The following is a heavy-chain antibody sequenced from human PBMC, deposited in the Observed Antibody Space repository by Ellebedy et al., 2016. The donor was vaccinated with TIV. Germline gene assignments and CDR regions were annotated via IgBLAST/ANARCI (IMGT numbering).Heavy chain of an antibody. J-gene: IGHJ2*01. CDR3: TTDLKWAALWYFDL. V-gene: IGHV3-15*01. CDR1: GFSFSDAC. CDR2: IKSETDGETT. D-gene: IGHD2-8*01. Sequence: GESLKISCAASGFSFSDACMSWVRQAPGKGLEWVGRIKSETDGETTHYAGPVNGRFSISRDDSKNTLFLQMNSLKTEDTAVYYCTTDLKWAALWYFDLWGRGTLVTVSS.